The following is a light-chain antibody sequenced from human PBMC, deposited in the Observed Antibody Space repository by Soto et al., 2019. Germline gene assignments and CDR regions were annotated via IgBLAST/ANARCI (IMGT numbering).Light chain of an antibody. V-gene: IGKV1-5*03. J-gene: IGKJ4*01. CDR2: KAS. Sequence: DIRMTQSPSTLSASVGDRVTITCRASQSISTWLAWYQQKPGRAPNLLIYKASSLESGVPSRFSGSGSGTEFTLTISSLQPDDFATYYCHQHNSYPLTFGGGTKVEIK. CDR3: HQHNSYPLT. CDR1: QSISTW.